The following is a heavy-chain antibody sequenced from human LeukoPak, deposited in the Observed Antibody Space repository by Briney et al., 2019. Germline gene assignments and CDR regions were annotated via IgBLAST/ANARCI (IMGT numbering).Heavy chain of an antibody. Sequence: ASVKVSCKASEYIFTTDYIHWVRQAPGQGLEWMGTINPSGDSTTYAQNFQGRVTMTEDTSTDTAYMELSSLRSEDTAVYYCATDREGYFDYWGQGTLVTVSS. CDR2: INPSGDST. J-gene: IGHJ4*02. V-gene: IGHV1-46*01. CDR1: EYIFTTDY. CDR3: ATDREGYFDY.